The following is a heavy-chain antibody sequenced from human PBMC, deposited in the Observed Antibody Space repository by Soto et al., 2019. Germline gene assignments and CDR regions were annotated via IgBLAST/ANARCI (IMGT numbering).Heavy chain of an antibody. CDR1: GFSFSTYG. CDR3: ASDDYYDDNGLDL. D-gene: IGHD3-22*01. CDR2: INVGSEK. J-gene: IGHJ5*02. Sequence: QVQLVESGGGVVRPGRSLRLSCAATGFSFSTYGMHWVRQAPGKGLEWLAVINVGSEKAYSASVNGRFTILRDNSKNTLYLQMDNLRAEDTAIYYCASDDYYDDNGLDLWGQGILVTVSS. V-gene: IGHV3-33*01.